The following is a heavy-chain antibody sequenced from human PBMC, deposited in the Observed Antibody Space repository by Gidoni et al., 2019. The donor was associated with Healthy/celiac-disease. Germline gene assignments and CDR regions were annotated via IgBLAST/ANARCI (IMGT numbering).Heavy chain of an antibody. V-gene: IGHV4-34*01. J-gene: IGHJ5*02. CDR2: INHSGST. Sequence: QVQLQQWGAGLLKPSETLSLTCAVYGGSFSGYYWSWIRQPPGKGLEWIGEINHSGSTNYNPSLKSRVTISVDTSKNQFSLKLSSVTAADTAVYYCARKGSRGMTTVTTWSKPWFDPWGQGTLVTVSS. D-gene: IGHD4-17*01. CDR1: GGSFSGYY. CDR3: ARKGSRGMTTVTTWSKPWFDP.